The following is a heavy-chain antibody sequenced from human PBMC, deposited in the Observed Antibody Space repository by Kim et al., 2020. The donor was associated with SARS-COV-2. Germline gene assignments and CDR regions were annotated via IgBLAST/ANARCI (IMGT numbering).Heavy chain of an antibody. CDR2: GST. D-gene: IGHD1-20*01. Sequence: GSTYYNPSLKSRVIISVDTSKNQFSLKLRSVTAADTAVYYCAGHNGPFDDWGQGTLVTVAS. J-gene: IGHJ4*03. CDR3: AGHNGPFDD. V-gene: IGHV4-30-2*04.